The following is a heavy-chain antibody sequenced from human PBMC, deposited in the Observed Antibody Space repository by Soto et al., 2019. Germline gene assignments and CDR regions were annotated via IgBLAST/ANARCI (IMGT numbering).Heavy chain of an antibody. D-gene: IGHD2-2*02. CDR1: GGSITTGGSY. Sequence: LSLTCTVSGGSITTGGSYWSWIRQHPGKGLEWIGNIYHSGNTYYNPSLKSRLTISVDTSKNHFSLMVDSVTAADTAVYYCARARFQVLYGKPYFDSWGQGTLVTVS. V-gene: IGHV4-31*03. J-gene: IGHJ4*02. CDR3: ARARFQVLYGKPYFDS. CDR2: IYHSGNT.